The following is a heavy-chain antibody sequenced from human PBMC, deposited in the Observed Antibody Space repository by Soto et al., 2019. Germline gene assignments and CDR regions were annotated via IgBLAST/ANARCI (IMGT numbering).Heavy chain of an antibody. V-gene: IGHV3-23*01. Sequence: GGSLRLSCAASGFTFSSYAMSCIRQAPGKGLEWVSAISGSGGSTYYADSVKGRFTISRDNSKNTLYLQMNSLRAEDTAVYYCAKGTIAAHPNYCFDYWGQGTLVTVS. CDR3: AKGTIAAHPNYCFDY. CDR2: ISGSGGST. D-gene: IGHD6-6*01. CDR1: GFTFSSYA. J-gene: IGHJ4*02.